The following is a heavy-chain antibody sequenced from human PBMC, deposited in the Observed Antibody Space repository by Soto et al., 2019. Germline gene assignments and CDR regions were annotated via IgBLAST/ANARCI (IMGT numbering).Heavy chain of an antibody. Sequence: SETLSLTCAVSGGSISISNWCNCVGQPPGKGLEWIGEIHHSGSTNYNPSLKSRVTISVDKSKNQFSLKLNSVTAADTAVYYCARVRQGCSSTSCYFDPWGQGTLVTVSS. V-gene: IGHV4-4*02. CDR1: GGSISISNW. CDR3: ARVRQGCSSTSCYFDP. D-gene: IGHD2-2*01. CDR2: IHHSGST. J-gene: IGHJ5*02.